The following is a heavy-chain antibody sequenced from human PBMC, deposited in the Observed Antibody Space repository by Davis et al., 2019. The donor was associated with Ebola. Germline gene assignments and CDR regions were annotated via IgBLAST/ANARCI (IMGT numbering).Heavy chain of an antibody. V-gene: IGHV1-69*04. D-gene: IGHD1-7*01. CDR1: GYTFTNYA. Sequence: SVKVSCKASGYTFTNYAMNWVRQAPGQGLEWMGRIIPILGIANYAQKFQGRVTITADKSTSTAYMELSSLRSEDTAVYYCARDGAGGGGTTYYWGQGTLVTVSS. CDR3: ARDGAGGGGTTYY. J-gene: IGHJ4*02. CDR2: IIPILGIA.